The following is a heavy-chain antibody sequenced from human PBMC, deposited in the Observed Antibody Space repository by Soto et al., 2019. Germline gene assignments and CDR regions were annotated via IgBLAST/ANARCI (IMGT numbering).Heavy chain of an antibody. CDR1: GGSISSSSYY. CDR2: IYYSGST. D-gene: IGHD5-12*01. J-gene: IGHJ5*02. CDR3: ARDRDIVAPILKYNWFDP. V-gene: IGHV4-39*02. Sequence: SETLSLTCTVSGGSISSSSYYWGWIRQPPGKGLEWIGSIYYSGSTYYNPSLKSRVTISVDTSKNQFSLKLSSVTAADTAVYYCARDRDIVAPILKYNWFDPWGQGTLVTVS.